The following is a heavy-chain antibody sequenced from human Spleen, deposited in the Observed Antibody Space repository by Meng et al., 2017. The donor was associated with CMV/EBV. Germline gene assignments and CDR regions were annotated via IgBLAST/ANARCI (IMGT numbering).Heavy chain of an antibody. V-gene: IGHV3-30*02. D-gene: IGHD2-2*01. J-gene: IGHJ4*02. CDR3: ARDYADQLLPDYFDY. Sequence: GESLKISCAASGFTFSSYGMHWVRQAPGKGLEWVAFIRYDGSNKYYADSVKGRFTISRDNSKNTLYLQMNSLRAEDTAVYYCARDYADQLLPDYFDYWGQGTLVTVSS. CDR2: IRYDGSNK. CDR1: GFTFSSYG.